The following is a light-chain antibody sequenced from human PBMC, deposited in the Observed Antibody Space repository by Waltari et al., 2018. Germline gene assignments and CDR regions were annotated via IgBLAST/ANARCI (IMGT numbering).Light chain of an antibody. V-gene: IGKV2-28*01. Sequence: TVMTQYQLSLPATLGEQASISCRSSQSLLHVNGYNYLAWYLQKPGQSPQLLIYLGSNRASGVPDRFSGSGSGTDFTLKISRVEAEDVGVYYCMQALQTPLTFGGGTKVEIK. CDR3: MQALQTPLT. CDR2: LGS. J-gene: IGKJ4*01. CDR1: QSLLHVNGYNY.